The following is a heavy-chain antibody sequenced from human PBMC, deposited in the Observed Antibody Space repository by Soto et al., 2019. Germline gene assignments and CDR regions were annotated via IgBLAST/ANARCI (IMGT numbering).Heavy chain of an antibody. D-gene: IGHD6-6*01. CDR1: GFTFSSYA. Sequence: GGSLRLSCAASGFTFSSYAMSWVRQAPGEGLEWVSAISGSGVSTYYADSVKGRFTISRDNSKNTLYLQMNSLRAEDTAVYYCAKEGAISSSSRWGQGTLVTVSS. V-gene: IGHV3-23*01. CDR2: ISGSGVST. CDR3: AKEGAISSSSR. J-gene: IGHJ4*02.